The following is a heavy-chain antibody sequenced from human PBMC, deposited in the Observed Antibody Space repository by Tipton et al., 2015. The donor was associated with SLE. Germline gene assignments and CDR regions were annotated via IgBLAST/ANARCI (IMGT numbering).Heavy chain of an antibody. D-gene: IGHD6-19*01. CDR3: ARQARDTGWYERLGH. CDR2: MYFSGNT. J-gene: IGHJ4*01. Sequence: TLSLTCTVSGGSIMNTHYSWGWVRQPPGKGLDLIGTMYFSGNTYYHPSLKSRVAISLDTSKNQLSLNLSSVTAADTAVYYCARQARDTGWYERLGHWGNGPLVGVSS. CDR1: GGSIMNTHYS. V-gene: IGHV4-39*07.